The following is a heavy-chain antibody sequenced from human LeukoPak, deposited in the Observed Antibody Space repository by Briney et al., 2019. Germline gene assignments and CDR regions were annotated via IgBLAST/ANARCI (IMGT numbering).Heavy chain of an antibody. D-gene: IGHD2-2*02. Sequence: QPGGSLRLSCAASGFTFDDYAMHWVRQAPGKGLEWVSLISWDGGSTYYADSVKGRFTISRDNSKNSLYLQMNSLRAEDTALYYCAKDIRPAATPGIFGYWGQGTLVTVSS. CDR2: ISWDGGST. CDR1: GFTFDDYA. CDR3: AKDIRPAATPGIFGY. V-gene: IGHV3-43D*04. J-gene: IGHJ4*02.